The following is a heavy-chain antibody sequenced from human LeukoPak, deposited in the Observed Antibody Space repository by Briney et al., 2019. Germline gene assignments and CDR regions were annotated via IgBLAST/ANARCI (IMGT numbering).Heavy chain of an antibody. Sequence: PSETLSLTCTVSGSSISSSIYYWGWIRQPPGKGLEWIGSIYYSGTTFYSTSLKSQVTISLDTSKNQFSLTLNSVSAADTGVYYCAKSNYVEEYYFDSWGQGTLVTVSS. CDR1: GSSISSSIYY. CDR2: IYYSGTT. V-gene: IGHV4-39*07. D-gene: IGHD4-11*01. J-gene: IGHJ4*02. CDR3: AKSNYVEEYYFDS.